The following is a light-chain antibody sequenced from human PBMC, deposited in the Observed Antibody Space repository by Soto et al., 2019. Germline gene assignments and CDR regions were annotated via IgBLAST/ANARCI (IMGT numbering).Light chain of an antibody. CDR2: GAS. J-gene: IGKJ1*01. CDR3: QQYNNWPPGT. Sequence: EIVMTQSPATLSVSPGERATLSCRASQSVSSNLAWYQQKPGQAPRLLIYGASTRATAIPARFSGSESGTEFPLTISSLQSEDFAVYYCQQYNNWPPGTLGQGTKEEI. CDR1: QSVSSN. V-gene: IGKV3-15*01.